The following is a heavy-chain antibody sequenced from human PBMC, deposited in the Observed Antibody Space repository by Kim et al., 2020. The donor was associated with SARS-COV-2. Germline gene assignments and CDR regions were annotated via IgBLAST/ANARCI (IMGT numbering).Heavy chain of an antibody. J-gene: IGHJ4*02. CDR2: INPNSGAT. V-gene: IGHV1-2*06. CDR3: ARGSGGGSGTYTCDY. Sequence: ASVKVSCKSSGYTFTGYYIHWVRQAPGQGLEWLGRINPNSGATNYVQKLQGRVTMTRDTSISTAYMELSRLRSDDTAVYYCARGSGGGSGTYTCDYWGQG. CDR1: GYTFTGYY. D-gene: IGHD3-10*01.